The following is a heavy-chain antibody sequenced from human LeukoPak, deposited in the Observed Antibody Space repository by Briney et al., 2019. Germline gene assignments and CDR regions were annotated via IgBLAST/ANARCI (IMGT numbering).Heavy chain of an antibody. V-gene: IGHV3-72*01. J-gene: IGHJ4*02. CDR2: SRNKANSYTT. Sequence: GGSLRLSCAASGFTFSSYWMSWVRQAPGKGLEWVGRSRNKANSYTTHYAASVKGRFTISRDDSKNSLYLQMNSLKTEDTAVYYCVKPPYTGSDSFDYWGQGTLVTVSS. CDR3: VKPPYTGSDSFDY. D-gene: IGHD1-26*01. CDR1: GFTFSSYW.